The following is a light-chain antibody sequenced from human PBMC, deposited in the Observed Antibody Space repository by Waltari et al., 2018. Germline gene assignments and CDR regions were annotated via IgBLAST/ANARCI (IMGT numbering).Light chain of an antibody. V-gene: IGKV3D-15*01. J-gene: IGKJ1*01. CDR1: ESVRTS. CDR2: DAS. CDR3: QQYNKWPPWT. Sequence: EVVMTQSPATLSVSPGEGATVSCRASESVRTSVAWYQQTPGQAPRLIIYDASTRATGIPDRFSGSGSGTEFILSISSLQSEDFAIYYCQQYNKWPPWTFGQGTKVEIK.